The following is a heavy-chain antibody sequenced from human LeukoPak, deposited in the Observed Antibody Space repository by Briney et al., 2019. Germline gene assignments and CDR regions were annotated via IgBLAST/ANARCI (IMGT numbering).Heavy chain of an antibody. CDR1: GGSINGFY. CDR2: IYFSGST. V-gene: IGHV4-59*01. J-gene: IGHJ6*02. CDR3: ARGEALRQNYGMDV. Sequence: SETLSLTCTVSGGSINGFYWNWIRQPPGKGLEWIGYIYFSGSTNYNPSLQSRVTISVDTSKNQFSLKLNSVTAADTAVYFCARGEALRQNYGMDVWGQGTTVTVSS.